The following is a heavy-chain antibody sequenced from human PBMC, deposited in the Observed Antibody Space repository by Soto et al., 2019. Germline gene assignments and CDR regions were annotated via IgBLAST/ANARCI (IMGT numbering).Heavy chain of an antibody. Sequence: SETLSLTCAVSGASISSGGYTWSWIRQPPGKGLEWLGYIFRSVNTDYAPPLKSRVTISLDRSKNQFSLNLSSVTAADTAVYYCARGRGSYSAGFDYWGQGTLVTVSS. CDR1: GASISSGGYT. J-gene: IGHJ4*02. CDR3: ARGRGSYSAGFDY. V-gene: IGHV4-30-2*01. D-gene: IGHD3-16*01. CDR2: IFRSVNT.